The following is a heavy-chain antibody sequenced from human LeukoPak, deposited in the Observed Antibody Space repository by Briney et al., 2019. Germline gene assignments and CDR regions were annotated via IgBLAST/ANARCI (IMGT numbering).Heavy chain of an antibody. V-gene: IGHV4-30-4*08. CDR2: ISYSGST. CDR3: ATFKGTARDFDN. Sequence: SETLSLTCTVSGGSISSGDYYWNWIRQPPGKGLEWIGYISYSGSTYNNPSLLSRVTISVDTSKNQFSLKLSSVTAVDTAVYYCATFKGTARDFDNWGQGTLVTVSS. J-gene: IGHJ4*02. CDR1: GGSISSGDYY.